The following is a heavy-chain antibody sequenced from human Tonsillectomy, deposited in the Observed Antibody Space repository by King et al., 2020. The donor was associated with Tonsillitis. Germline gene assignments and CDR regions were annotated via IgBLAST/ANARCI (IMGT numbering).Heavy chain of an antibody. Sequence: VQLVESGGGLVQPGGSLRLSCAASGFTFSSYSMNWVRQAPGKGLEWVSYISSSSKTIYYADSVKGRFTISRDNVKNSLYLQMNSLRAEDTAVYYCARDGGDGYNSNYYYGMYVWGQGTTVTVSS. D-gene: IGHD5-24*01. V-gene: IGHV3-48*01. CDR2: ISSSSKTI. J-gene: IGHJ6*02. CDR3: ARDGGDGYNSNYYYGMYV. CDR1: GFTFSSYS.